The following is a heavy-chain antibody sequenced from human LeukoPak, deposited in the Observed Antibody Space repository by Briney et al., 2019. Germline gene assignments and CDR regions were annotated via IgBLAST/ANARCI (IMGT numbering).Heavy chain of an antibody. Sequence: SETLSLTCTVSGGSIRSYYWSWIRQPPGKGLEWIGYIYYSGSTNYNPSLKSRVTISVDTSKNQFSLKLSSVTAADTAVYYCARLRTAAYYYGMDVWGQGTTVTVSS. CDR3: ARLRTAAYYYGMDV. CDR2: IYYSGST. CDR1: GGSIRSYY. J-gene: IGHJ6*02. V-gene: IGHV4-59*08.